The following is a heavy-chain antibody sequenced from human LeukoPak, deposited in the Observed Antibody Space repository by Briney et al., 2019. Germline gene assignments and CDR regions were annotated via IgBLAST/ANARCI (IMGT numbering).Heavy chain of an antibody. D-gene: IGHD2-15*01. J-gene: IGHJ4*02. CDR3: ARAAVNGGRSDY. Sequence: ASLKLSCKASGYTFTGYYMHWVRQAPGQGLEWMGRINPNGGGTNNAQTFQRRVTMTRDASIRTAYMELSRLRSDDRAVYYCARAAVNGGRSDYWGQGTLVTVSS. CDR2: INPNGGGT. V-gene: IGHV1-2*06. CDR1: GYTFTGYY.